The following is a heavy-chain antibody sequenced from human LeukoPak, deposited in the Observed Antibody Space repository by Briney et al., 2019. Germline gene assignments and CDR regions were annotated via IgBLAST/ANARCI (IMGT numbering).Heavy chain of an antibody. J-gene: IGHJ4*02. CDR2: INPNSGGT. D-gene: IGHD3-22*01. CDR3: ARSGYFNYFDY. V-gene: IGHV1-2*02. CDR1: GYTFTSYA. Sequence: ASVKVSCKASGYTFTSYAMNWVRQAPGQGLEWMGWINPNSGGTNFAQKFQGRVTMTRDTSISTAYMELSSLRSDDTAVYYCARSGYFNYFDYWGQGTLVTVSS.